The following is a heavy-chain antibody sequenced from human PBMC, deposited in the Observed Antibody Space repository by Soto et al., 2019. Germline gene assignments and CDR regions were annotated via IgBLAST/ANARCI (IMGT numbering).Heavy chain of an antibody. Sequence: HPGGSLRLSCAASGFTFSSYAMHWVRQAPGKGLEWVAVISYDGSNKYYADSVKGRFTISRDNSKNTLYLQMNSLRAEDTAVYYCASVGVVIMDNARYWLYSWDKETRVTASS. CDR1: GFTFSSYA. V-gene: IGHV3-30-3*01. D-gene: IGHD3-3*01. CDR2: ISYDGSNK. CDR3: ASVGVVIMDNARYWLYS. J-gene: IGHJ5*02.